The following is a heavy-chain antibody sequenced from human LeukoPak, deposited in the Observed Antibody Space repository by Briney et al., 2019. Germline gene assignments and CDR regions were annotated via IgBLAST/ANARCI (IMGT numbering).Heavy chain of an antibody. J-gene: IGHJ4*02. CDR3: ARHRSSSGWHPFDY. D-gene: IGHD6-19*01. Sequence: SETLPLTCIVCGGPISSSSYYWGWIRHPPGKGLEWIGSIYYSGRTYYNPSLKSRVPVSVDTSKSQFSLKLTSVTAADTAVYYCARHRSSSGWHPFDYWGQGTLVTVSS. CDR1: GGPISSSSYY. CDR2: IYYSGRT. V-gene: IGHV4-39*01.